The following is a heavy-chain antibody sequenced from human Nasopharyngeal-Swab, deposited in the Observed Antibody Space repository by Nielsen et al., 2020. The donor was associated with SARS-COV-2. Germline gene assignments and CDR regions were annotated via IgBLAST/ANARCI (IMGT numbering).Heavy chain of an antibody. Sequence: ASVKVSCKASGYTFTGYYMHWVRQAPGQGLEWMGWINPNSGGTNYAQKFQGRVTMTRDTSISTAYMELSRLRSDDTAVYYCARDSPGSGCYSGSTRYFDLWGRGTLVTVSS. CDR1: GYTFTGYY. CDR2: INPNSGGT. CDR3: ARDSPGSGCYSGSTRYFDL. J-gene: IGHJ2*01. V-gene: IGHV1-2*02. D-gene: IGHD3-10*01.